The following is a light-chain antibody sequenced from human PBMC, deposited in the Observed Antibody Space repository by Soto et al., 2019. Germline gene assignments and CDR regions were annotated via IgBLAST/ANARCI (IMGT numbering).Light chain of an antibody. CDR3: QKYNSAPRT. V-gene: IGKV1-27*01. CDR1: QGISNS. CDR2: AAS. J-gene: IGKJ4*01. Sequence: DVQMTQAPSSLSASVGDRVTITCRASQGISNSLAWYQQKPGKVPKILIYAASILQSVVTPRFGGSGSGTDFTPTISSLQPEDVATYYCQKYNSAPRTFGGGTKVEIK.